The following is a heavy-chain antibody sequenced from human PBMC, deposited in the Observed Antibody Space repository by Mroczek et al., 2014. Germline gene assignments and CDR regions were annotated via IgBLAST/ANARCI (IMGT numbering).Heavy chain of an antibody. V-gene: IGHV4-4*07. CDR2: IYTSGST. Sequence: QVQLQQWGPGLVKPSETLSLTCTVSGGSISSYYWSWIRQPARKGLEWIGRIYTSGSTNYNPSLKSRVTMSVDTSKNQFSLKLSSVTAADTAVYYCARVSRCSSTSCYTYYYYYMDVWGKGTTVTVS. D-gene: IGHD2-2*02. CDR3: ARVSRCSSTSCYTYYYYYMDV. J-gene: IGHJ6*03. CDR1: GGSISSYY.